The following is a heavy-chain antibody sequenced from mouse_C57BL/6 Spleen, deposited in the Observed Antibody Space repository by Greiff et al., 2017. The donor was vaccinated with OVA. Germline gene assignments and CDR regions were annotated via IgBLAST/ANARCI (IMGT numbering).Heavy chain of an antibody. CDR3: ARWGLLRYFDV. Sequence: QVQLKQSGAELARPGASVKLSCKASGYTFTSYGISWVKQRTGQGLEWIGEIYPRSGNTYYNEKFKGKATLTADESSSTAYMELRSLTSEDSAVYFCARWGLLRYFDVWGTGTTVTVSS. J-gene: IGHJ1*03. V-gene: IGHV1-81*01. CDR2: IYPRSGNT. D-gene: IGHD2-3*01. CDR1: GYTFTSYG.